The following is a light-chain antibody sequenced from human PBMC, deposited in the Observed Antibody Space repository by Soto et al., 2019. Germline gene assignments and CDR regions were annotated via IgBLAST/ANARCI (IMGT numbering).Light chain of an antibody. CDR2: WAT. CDR3: QQYYTTPLT. V-gene: IGKV4-1*01. Sequence: DIVMTQSPDSLAVSLGERATINCKSSQSVSYSSNNKNYLAWYQQKPGQPPKLLIYWATTRESGVPDRFSVSGSGTDFTLTISSLQAEDVAVYYCQQYYTTPLTFGGGTKVEIK. CDR1: QSVSYSSNNKNY. J-gene: IGKJ4*01.